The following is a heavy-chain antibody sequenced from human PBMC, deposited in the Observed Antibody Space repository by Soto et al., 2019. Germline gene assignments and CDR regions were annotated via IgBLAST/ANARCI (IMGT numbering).Heavy chain of an antibody. J-gene: IGHJ4*02. CDR1: CNTFAESA. CDR3: ARDPPFFDY. CDR2: INAGNGNT. V-gene: IGHV1-3*01. Sequence: GAAGEGTSKACCNTFAESAMHWGRQAPGQRLEWMGWINAGNGNTKYSQKFQGRVTITRDTSASTAYMELSSLRSEDTAVYYCARDPPFFDYWGQGTLVTVSS.